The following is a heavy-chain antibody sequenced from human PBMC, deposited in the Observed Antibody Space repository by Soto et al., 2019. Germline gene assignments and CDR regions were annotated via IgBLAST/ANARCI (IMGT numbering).Heavy chain of an antibody. J-gene: IGHJ5*02. CDR3: ARILGYCSSTSCLPRFDP. D-gene: IGHD2-2*01. CDR2: IYHSGST. Sequence: PSETLSLTCAVSGGSISSGGYSWSWIRQPPGKGLEWIGYIYHSGSTYYNPSLKSRVTISVDRSKNQFSLKLSSVTAADTAVYYCARILGYCSSTSCLPRFDPWGQGALVTVSS. V-gene: IGHV4-30-2*01. CDR1: GGSISSGGYS.